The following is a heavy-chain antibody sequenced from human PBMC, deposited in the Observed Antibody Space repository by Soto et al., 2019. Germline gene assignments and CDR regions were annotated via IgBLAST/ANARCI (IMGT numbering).Heavy chain of an antibody. CDR1: GGTFSSYA. D-gene: IGHD2-2*01. CDR2: INAGNGNT. CDR3: ARTTWAIRGYCISSSCYDAFDI. V-gene: IGHV1-3*01. Sequence: ASVKVSCKASGGTFSSYAISWVRQAPGQRLEWMGWINAGNGNTKYSQKFQGRVTITRDTSASTAYMELSSLRSEDTAVYYCARTTWAIRGYCISSSCYDAFDIWGQGTMVTVSS. J-gene: IGHJ3*02.